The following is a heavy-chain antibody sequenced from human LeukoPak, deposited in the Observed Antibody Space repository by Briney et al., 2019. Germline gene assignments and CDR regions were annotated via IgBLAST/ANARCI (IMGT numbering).Heavy chain of an antibody. CDR1: GGSISSYY. J-gene: IGHJ4*02. Sequence: SETLSLTCTVSGGSISSYYWTWIRQPPGKGLEWIGYIYYGGNTNYNPSLKSRVTISVDTSKNHFSLNLISVTAADTAVYYCARVGIVGATALLAYDYWGQGTLVTVSS. D-gene: IGHD1-26*01. V-gene: IGHV4-59*08. CDR3: ARVGIVGATALLAYDY. CDR2: IYYGGNT.